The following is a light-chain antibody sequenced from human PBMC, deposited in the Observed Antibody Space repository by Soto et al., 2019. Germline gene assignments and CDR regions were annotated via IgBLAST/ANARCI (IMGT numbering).Light chain of an antibody. V-gene: IGKV1D-16*01. CDR1: QDINSY. Sequence: DVQMTQSTSSLSASVGDRVTITCRASQDINSYLAWYQQKPGNAPKSLIYAASSLQTRVPSRFSGSESGTDFTLTITNLQTEDSATYYCQQYKIYPLTFGVGTKVEIK. J-gene: IGKJ4*01. CDR3: QQYKIYPLT. CDR2: AAS.